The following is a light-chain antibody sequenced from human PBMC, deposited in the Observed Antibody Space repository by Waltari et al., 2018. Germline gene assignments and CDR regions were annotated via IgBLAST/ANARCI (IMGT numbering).Light chain of an antibody. J-gene: IGLJ3*02. Sequence: SYELTQPFSVSVSPGQTATITCSGDVLAKKYVRWFQQKPGQAPILILYKDTDRASGIPERFSGSSSGSSVTLTITGALPEDEADYYCHAAAGNIWFFGGGTKLTVL. CDR2: KDT. CDR3: HAAAGNIWF. CDR1: VLAKKY. V-gene: IGLV3-27*01.